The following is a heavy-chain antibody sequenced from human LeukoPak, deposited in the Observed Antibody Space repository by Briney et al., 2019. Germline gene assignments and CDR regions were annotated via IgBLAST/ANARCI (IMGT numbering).Heavy chain of an antibody. J-gene: IGHJ4*02. CDR3: GGAVAGRTGD. CDR2: ISSSSSYI. D-gene: IGHD6-19*01. CDR1: GFTLSSYS. Sequence: GRSLRLSCAASGFTLSSYSMNWVRQASRKGLEWVSSISSSSSYIYYAESVKGRLTIYRHNAQNSLHRHKKSQSAQDAAVYLCGGAVAGRTGDGGQGTLVMVSS. V-gene: IGHV3-21*01.